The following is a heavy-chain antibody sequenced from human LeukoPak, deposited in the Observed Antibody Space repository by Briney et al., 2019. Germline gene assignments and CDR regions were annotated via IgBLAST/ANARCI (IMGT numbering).Heavy chain of an antibody. Sequence: ASVKVSCKASGYTFTSYGISWVRQAPGQGLEWMGWISAYNGNTNYAQKLQGRVTMTTDTSTSTAYMELRSLRSDDTAVYYCARGSVPYLLEFWFDPWGQGTLVTVSS. CDR1: GYTFTSYG. CDR2: ISAYNGNT. CDR3: ARGSVPYLLEFWFDP. D-gene: IGHD2-2*01. V-gene: IGHV1-18*01. J-gene: IGHJ5*02.